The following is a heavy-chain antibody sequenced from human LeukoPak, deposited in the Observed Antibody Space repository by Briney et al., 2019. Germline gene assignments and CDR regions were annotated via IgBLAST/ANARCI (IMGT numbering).Heavy chain of an antibody. CDR3: ARDGGLQTHFDY. J-gene: IGHJ4*02. CDR1: GDSFNEYY. CDR2: MYHNGNS. D-gene: IGHD5-24*01. V-gene: IGHV4-59*01. Sequence: SETLSLTCSLLGDSFNEYYWNWVRQPPRKGLQWIGYMYHNGNSNYNPSLKGRITISVDTAKNQFSLKLTSVTAADKAVHYCARDGGLQTHFDYWGQGALVTVSS.